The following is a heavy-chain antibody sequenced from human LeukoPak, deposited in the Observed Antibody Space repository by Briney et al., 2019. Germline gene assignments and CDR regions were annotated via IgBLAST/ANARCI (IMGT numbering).Heavy chain of an antibody. CDR3: AKLRSPYYFGLDV. D-gene: IGHD2-15*01. CDR2: ISGGAGST. V-gene: IGHV3-23*01. Sequence: PGGSLRLSCAASGFTFSSYAMSWVRQAPGKGLEWVSAISGGAGSTYYADSVKGRFTISRDNSKNTLYLQMNSLRAEDTAVYFCAKLRSPYYFGLDVWGQGTTVTVSS. CDR1: GFTFSSYA. J-gene: IGHJ6*02.